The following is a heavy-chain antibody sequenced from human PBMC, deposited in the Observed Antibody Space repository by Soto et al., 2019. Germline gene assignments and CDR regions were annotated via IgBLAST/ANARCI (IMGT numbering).Heavy chain of an antibody. Sequence: SETLSLTCAVYGGSFSGYYWSWIRQPPGKGLEWIGEINHSGSTNYNPSLKSRVTISVDTSKNQFSLKLSSVTAADTAVYYCARGGIRFLEWPNTDYYYYGMDVWGQGTTVTVSS. CDR1: GGSFSGYY. CDR2: INHSGST. CDR3: ARGGIRFLEWPNTDYYYYGMDV. J-gene: IGHJ6*02. V-gene: IGHV4-34*01. D-gene: IGHD3-3*01.